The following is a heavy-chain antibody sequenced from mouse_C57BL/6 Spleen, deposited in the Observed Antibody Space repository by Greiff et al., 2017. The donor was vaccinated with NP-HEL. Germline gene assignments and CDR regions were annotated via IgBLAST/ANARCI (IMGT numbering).Heavy chain of an antibody. V-gene: IGHV1-53*01. CDR3: ASTTVVATRAMDY. CDR2: INPSNGGT. J-gene: IGHJ4*01. CDR1: GYTFTSYW. Sequence: QVQLQQPGTELVKPGASVKLSCKASGYTFTSYWMHWVKQRPGQGLEWIGNINPSNGGTNYNQKFKGKSTLTVDKSSSTAYMQLSSLTSEDSAVYYCASTTVVATRAMDYWGQGTSVTVSS. D-gene: IGHD1-1*01.